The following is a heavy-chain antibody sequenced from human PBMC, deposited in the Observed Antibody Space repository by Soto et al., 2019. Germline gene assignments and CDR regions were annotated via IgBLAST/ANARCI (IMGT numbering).Heavy chain of an antibody. V-gene: IGHV4-59*01. CDR3: ARDGGSYSDLYSAFDI. CDR1: GGSISSYY. J-gene: IGHJ3*02. D-gene: IGHD3-16*01. CDR2: IYYSGST. Sequence: PSETLSLTCTVSGGSISSYYWSWIRQPPGKGLEWIGYIYYSGSTQYNTDSVKGRFTVSRDNSKNTLYLQMNSLRHEDTAVYYCARDGGSYSDLYSAFDIWGLGTMVTVSS.